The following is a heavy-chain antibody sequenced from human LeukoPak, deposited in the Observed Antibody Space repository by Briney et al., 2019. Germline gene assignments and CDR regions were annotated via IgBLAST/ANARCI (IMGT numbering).Heavy chain of an antibody. D-gene: IGHD3-10*01. V-gene: IGHV3-13*01. CDR1: GFTFSSYD. Sequence: GGSLRLSCAASGFTFSSYDMHWVRQATGKGLEWVSAIGTAGDTYYPGSVKGRFTISRENAKNSLYLQMNSLRAGDTAVYYCARGRPMVRGPQIMDYYYYGMDVWGQGTTVTVSS. J-gene: IGHJ6*02. CDR3: ARGRPMVRGPQIMDYYYYGMDV. CDR2: IGTAGDT.